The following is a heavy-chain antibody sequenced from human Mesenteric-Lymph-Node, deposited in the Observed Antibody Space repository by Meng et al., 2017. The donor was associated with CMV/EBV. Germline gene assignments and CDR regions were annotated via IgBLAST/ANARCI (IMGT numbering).Heavy chain of an antibody. J-gene: IGHJ4*02. CDR2: INPNSGGT. V-gene: IGHV1-2*02. CDR3: ARPRVYYDSSGPLEY. D-gene: IGHD3-22*01. CDR1: GYTFTGYY. Sequence: ASVKVSCKASGYTFTGYYMHWVRQAPGQGLEWMGWINPNSGGTNYAQKFQGRVTMTRDTSISTAYMELSRLRSDDTAVYYCARPRVYYDSSGPLEYWGQGTLVTVSS.